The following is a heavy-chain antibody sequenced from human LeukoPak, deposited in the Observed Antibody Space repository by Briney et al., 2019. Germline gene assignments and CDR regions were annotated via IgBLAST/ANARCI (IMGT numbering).Heavy chain of an antibody. CDR1: GYTFTGYY. J-gene: IGHJ5*02. D-gene: IGHD6-13*01. CDR3: ARGGHIAAAGPYNWFDP. Sequence: ASVKVSCKASGYTFTGYYMHWVRQAPGQGLEWMGWINPNSGGTNYAQKFQGRVTMTRDTSISTAYMELSRLRSDDTAVYYCARGGHIAAAGPYNWFDPWGQGTLVTVSS. V-gene: IGHV1-2*02. CDR2: INPNSGGT.